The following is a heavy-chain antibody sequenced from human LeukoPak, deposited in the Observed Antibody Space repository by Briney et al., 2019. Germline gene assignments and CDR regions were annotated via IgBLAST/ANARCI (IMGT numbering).Heavy chain of an antibody. D-gene: IGHD1-26*01. J-gene: IGHJ4*02. CDR2: IIPIFGTA. Sequence: ASVKVSCKASGGTFSSYAISWVRQAPGQGLEWMGGIIPIFGTANYARKFQGRVTITADESTSTAYMELSSLRSEDTAVYYCARDQGGSYLLPFDYWGQGTLVTVSS. CDR1: GGTFSSYA. V-gene: IGHV1-69*13. CDR3: ARDQGGSYLLPFDY.